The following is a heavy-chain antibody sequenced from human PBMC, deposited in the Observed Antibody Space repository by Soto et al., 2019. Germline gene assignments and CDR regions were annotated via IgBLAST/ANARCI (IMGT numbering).Heavy chain of an antibody. CDR3: ARAGRWLDSLAFDI. Sequence: GSLRLSCAASGFTFSSYGMHWVRQAPGKGLEWVAVIWYDGSNKYYADSVKGRFTISRDNSKNTLYLQMNSLRAEDTAVYYCARAGRWLDSLAFDIWGRGTMVTVSS. CDR1: GFTFSSYG. V-gene: IGHV3-33*01. D-gene: IGHD6-19*01. CDR2: IWYDGSNK. J-gene: IGHJ3*02.